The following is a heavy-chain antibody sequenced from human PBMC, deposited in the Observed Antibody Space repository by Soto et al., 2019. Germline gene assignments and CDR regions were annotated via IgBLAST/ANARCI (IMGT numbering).Heavy chain of an antibody. Sequence: GGCLRLSCAACGFTFSRCELHWVRQAPGKGLEWISYISSSGSTAYYASSVEGRFTISRDNANNSVYLQIDSLRAEDTALYYCTRAAWFPYLSFYWGQGALVTVSS. CDR2: ISSSGSTA. CDR1: GFTFSRCE. CDR3: TRAAWFPYLSFY. J-gene: IGHJ4*02. V-gene: IGHV3-48*03. D-gene: IGHD3-10*01.